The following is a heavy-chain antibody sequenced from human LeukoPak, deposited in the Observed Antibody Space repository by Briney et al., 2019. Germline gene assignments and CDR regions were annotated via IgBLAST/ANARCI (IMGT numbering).Heavy chain of an antibody. V-gene: IGHV4-34*01. Sequence: SETLSLTCAVSGGSFSGYYWSWIRQPPGKGLEWIGEINHSGSTNYNPSLKSRVTMSVDTSKNQFSLRLSSVTAADTAVYYCARGGYYDSSGYYPSGYWGQGTLVTVSS. J-gene: IGHJ4*02. CDR3: ARGGYYDSSGYYPSGY. D-gene: IGHD3-22*01. CDR2: INHSGST. CDR1: GGSFSGYY.